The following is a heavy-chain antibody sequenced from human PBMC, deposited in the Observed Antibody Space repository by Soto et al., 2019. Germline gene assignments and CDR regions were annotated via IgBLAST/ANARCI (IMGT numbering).Heavy chain of an antibody. Sequence: GSLRLSCAASGFTSGDYAMHWVRQAPGKGLEWVTIISYDGSNKYYADSVKGRFTISRDNSQNTLYLQMNSLRAEDTALYYCAKDNIAVAGRGAFDIWGQGTMVTVSS. D-gene: IGHD6-19*01. CDR3: AKDNIAVAGRGAFDI. CDR1: GFTSGDYA. V-gene: IGHV3-30*18. J-gene: IGHJ3*02. CDR2: ISYDGSNK.